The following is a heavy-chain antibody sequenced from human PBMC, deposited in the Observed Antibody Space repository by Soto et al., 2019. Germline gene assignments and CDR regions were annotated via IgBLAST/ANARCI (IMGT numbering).Heavy chain of an antibody. J-gene: IGHJ5*02. CDR1: GGSISSYY. CDR3: ARHAGTAGAYSWFGP. V-gene: IGHV4-59*08. D-gene: IGHD1-26*01. CDR2: VYYSGDT. Sequence: SETLSLTCTVSGGSISSYYWSWIRQPPGKGLEWIGWVYYSGDTNYNSSLKSRVTMPVDTSKNQLSLRLRSVTAAGTAVYYCARHAGTAGAYSWFGPWGQGTLVTVSS.